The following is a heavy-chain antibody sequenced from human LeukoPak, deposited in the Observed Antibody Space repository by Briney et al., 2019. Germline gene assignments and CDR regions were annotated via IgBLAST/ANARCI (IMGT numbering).Heavy chain of an antibody. CDR1: GGTFSSYA. CDR3: ASWPEYNWNAGGAFDI. V-gene: IGHV1-69*05. D-gene: IGHD1-1*01. J-gene: IGHJ3*02. CDR2: IIPIFGTA. Sequence: SVKVSCKASGGTFSSYAISWVRQAPGQGREGMGGIIPIFGTANYAQKFQGRVTIPTDESTSTAYMELSSLRSEDTAVHYCASWPEYNWNAGGAFDIWGQGTMVTVFS.